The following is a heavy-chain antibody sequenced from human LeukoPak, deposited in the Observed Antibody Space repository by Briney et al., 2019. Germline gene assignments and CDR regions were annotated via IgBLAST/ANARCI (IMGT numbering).Heavy chain of an antibody. CDR2: IYYTGST. CDR3: ARYGSGTYRQFDY. CDR1: GGSISTYY. D-gene: IGHD3-10*01. V-gene: IGHV4-59*01. J-gene: IGHJ4*02. Sequence: SETLSLTCTVSGGSISTYYWSWIRQPPGKGLEWIGYIYYTGSTNYNPSLESRVTISVDTSRNHFSLKLSSVTAADTAVYYCARYGSGTYRQFDYWGQGTLVTVSS.